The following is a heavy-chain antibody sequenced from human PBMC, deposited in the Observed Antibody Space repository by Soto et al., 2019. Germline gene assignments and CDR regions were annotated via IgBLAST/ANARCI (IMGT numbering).Heavy chain of an antibody. CDR1: GFTFSTYW. D-gene: IGHD3-16*01. CDR3: AGWGGHDYNY. Sequence: EVQLLGSGGGLVQPGGSLRLSCVASGFTFSTYWMNWVRQAPGMGLEWVANINPDGSVGTYGESVKGRFTTSRDNAKNSLYLQMNSLRADDTAVYFCAGWGGHDYNYWGQGILVTVSS. CDR2: INPDGSVG. V-gene: IGHV3-7*03. J-gene: IGHJ4*02.